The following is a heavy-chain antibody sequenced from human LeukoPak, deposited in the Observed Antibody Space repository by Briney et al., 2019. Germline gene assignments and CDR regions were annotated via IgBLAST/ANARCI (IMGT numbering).Heavy chain of an antibody. D-gene: IGHD5-12*01. CDR3: ARDSVPAVVYGYDPTFDY. V-gene: IGHV1-46*01. Sequence: ASVKVSCKASGYTFTSYYMHWVRQAPGQGLEWMGIINPSGGSTSYAQKFQGRVTMTRDTSTSTVYMELSSLRSEDTAVYYCARDSVPAVVYGYDPTFDYWGQGTPVTVSS. CDR2: INPSGGST. CDR1: GYTFTSYY. J-gene: IGHJ4*02.